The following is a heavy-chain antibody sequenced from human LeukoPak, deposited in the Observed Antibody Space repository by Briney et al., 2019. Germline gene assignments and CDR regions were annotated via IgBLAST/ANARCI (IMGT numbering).Heavy chain of an antibody. J-gene: IGHJ5*02. Sequence: SETLSLTCAVSGGSISSGGYSWSWIRQPPGKGLEWIGYIYYSGSTYYNPSLKSRVTISVDTSKNQFSLKLNSVTAADTAVYYCARSSNWNDVWFDPWGQGTLVTVSS. D-gene: IGHD1-20*01. V-gene: IGHV4-30-4*07. CDR1: GGSISSGGYS. CDR3: ARSSNWNDVWFDP. CDR2: IYYSGST.